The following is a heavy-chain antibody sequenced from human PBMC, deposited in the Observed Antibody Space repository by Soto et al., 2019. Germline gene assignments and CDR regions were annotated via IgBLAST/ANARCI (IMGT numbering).Heavy chain of an antibody. Sequence: QVQLVQSGAEVKKPGSSVKVSCKASGGTFSSYAISWVRQAPGQGLEWMGGIIPIFGTANYAQKFQGRVTITADESTSTAHMELSSLRSEDTAVYYCAREYCSGGSCYYYYGMDVWGQGTTVTVSS. J-gene: IGHJ6*02. V-gene: IGHV1-69*12. CDR2: IIPIFGTA. CDR3: AREYCSGGSCYYYYGMDV. CDR1: GGTFSSYA. D-gene: IGHD2-15*01.